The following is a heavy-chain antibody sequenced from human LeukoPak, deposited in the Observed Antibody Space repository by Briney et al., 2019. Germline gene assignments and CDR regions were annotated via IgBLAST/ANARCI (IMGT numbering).Heavy chain of an antibody. J-gene: IGHJ4*02. Sequence: SETLSLTCAVYGGSFSGYYWSWIRQPPGKGLEWIGEINHSGSTNYNPSLMSRVTISVDTSKSQFSLKLSSVTAADTAVYYCARVSDSSGYYLFDYWGQGTLVTVSS. CDR3: ARVSDSSGYYLFDY. CDR1: GGSFSGYY. V-gene: IGHV4-34*01. CDR2: INHSGST. D-gene: IGHD3-22*01.